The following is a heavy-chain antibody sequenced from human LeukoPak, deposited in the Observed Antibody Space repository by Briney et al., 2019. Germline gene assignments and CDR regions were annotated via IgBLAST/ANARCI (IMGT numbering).Heavy chain of an antibody. J-gene: IGHJ4*02. CDR1: GFTFSSYE. Sequence: PGGSLRLSCAASGFTFSSYEMNWVRQAPGKGLEWVSYISSSGSTIYYADSVKGRFTISRDNAKNSLYLQMNSLRAEDTAVYYCAGVATTQTFDYWGQGTLVTVSS. D-gene: IGHD5-12*01. CDR2: ISSSGSTI. CDR3: AGVATTQTFDY. V-gene: IGHV3-48*03.